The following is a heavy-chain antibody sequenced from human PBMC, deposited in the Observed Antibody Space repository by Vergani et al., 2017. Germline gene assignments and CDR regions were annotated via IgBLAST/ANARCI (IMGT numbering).Heavy chain of an antibody. V-gene: IGHV1-24*01. D-gene: IGHD3-22*01. CDR1: GYSLTELT. Sequence: QVQLVQSGSEVRKPGASVKVSCQVSGYSLTELTIHWLRRAPGKGLEWMGGFDPEHGEVTFAHHIQGRVTMTEDRSTDTAYMELSSLRPEDTALYYCEIVTDYYDSSGYYLDYWGQGTLVTVSS. CDR2: FDPEHGEV. CDR3: EIVTDYYDSSGYYLDY. J-gene: IGHJ4*02.